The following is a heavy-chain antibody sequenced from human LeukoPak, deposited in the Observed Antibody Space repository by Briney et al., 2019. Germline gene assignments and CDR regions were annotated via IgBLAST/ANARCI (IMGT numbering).Heavy chain of an antibody. CDR2: ISISSTYI. V-gene: IGHV3-21*01. CDR1: GFTFSSYS. CDR3: ARICGGDCSRGFDI. D-gene: IGHD2-21*02. J-gene: IGHJ3*02. Sequence: PGGSLRLSCAASGFTFSSYSMNWVRQAPGKGLEWVSSISISSTYIYYADSVKGRFTISRDNAKNSLYLQMNSLRAEDTAVYYCARICGGDCSRGFDIWGQGTMVTVSS.